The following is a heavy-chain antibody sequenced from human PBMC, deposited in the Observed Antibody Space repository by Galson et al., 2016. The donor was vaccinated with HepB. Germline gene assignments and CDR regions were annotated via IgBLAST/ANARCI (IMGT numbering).Heavy chain of an antibody. Sequence: SLRLSCAASGFIFSDYYVSWIRQAPGKGLEWVSYISSSNTYTKYADSVKGRFTISRDNPKNSLYLQMNSLRAEDTAVYYCARDASPRTSDSYRHWGQGTLVTVSS. CDR3: ARDASPRTSDSYRH. J-gene: IGHJ4*02. D-gene: IGHD2-21*02. CDR2: ISSSNTYT. V-gene: IGHV3-11*06. CDR1: GFIFSDYY.